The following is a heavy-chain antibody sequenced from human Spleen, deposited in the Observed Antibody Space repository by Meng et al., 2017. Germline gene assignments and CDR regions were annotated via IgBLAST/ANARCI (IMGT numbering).Heavy chain of an antibody. CDR1: GYTFTGYY. Sequence: ASVKVSCKASGYTFTGYYMHWVRQAPGQGLEWMGWINPNSGGTNYAQKFQGRVTMTTDTSTRTAYMELRSLRSDDTAVYYFARDEDISAAGKLFGDYWGQGTLVTVSS. V-gene: IGHV1-2*02. J-gene: IGHJ4*02. CDR2: INPNSGGT. CDR3: ARDEDISAAGKLFGDY. D-gene: IGHD6-13*01.